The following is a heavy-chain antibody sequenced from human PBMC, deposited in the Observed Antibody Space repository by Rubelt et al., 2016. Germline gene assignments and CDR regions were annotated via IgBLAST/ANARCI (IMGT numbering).Heavy chain of an antibody. J-gene: IGHJ5*02. V-gene: IGHV1-18*01. D-gene: IGHD5-12*01. CDR3: ARVTSVATINLNWFDP. CDR2: ISAYNGNT. Sequence: GQGLEWMGWISAYNGNTNYAQKLQGRVTVTTDTSTSTAYMELRSLRSDDTAVYYCARVTSVATINLNWFDPWGQGTLVTVSS.